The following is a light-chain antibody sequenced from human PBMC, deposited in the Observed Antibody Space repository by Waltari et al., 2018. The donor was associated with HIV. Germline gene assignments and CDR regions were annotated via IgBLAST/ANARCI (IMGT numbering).Light chain of an antibody. J-gene: IGLJ2*01. V-gene: IGLV6-57*04. Sequence: NFMLTQPHSVSESPGKTVTISCTRSSGSIASNFVQWYQQRPGSAPTTVIYEHNQRPSGVPDRFSGSIDSSSNSASLTLSGLKTEDEADYYCQSYDNNNHVVFGGGTKVTVL. CDR3: QSYDNNNHVV. CDR1: SGSIASNF. CDR2: EHN.